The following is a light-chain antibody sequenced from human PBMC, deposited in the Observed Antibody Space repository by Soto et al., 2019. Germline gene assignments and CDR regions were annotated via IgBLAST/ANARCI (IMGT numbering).Light chain of an antibody. CDR1: QSVSSY. J-gene: IGKJ1*01. V-gene: IGKV3-11*01. CDR2: DAS. Sequence: IVLTQSPATLSLSPGERATLSCRASQSVSSYLAWYQQKPGQAPRLLIYDASNRATGIPARFSGSGSGTDFTLTISSLEPEDFAVYYCQQRSNWPPAIGQGTKVDIK. CDR3: QQRSNWPPA.